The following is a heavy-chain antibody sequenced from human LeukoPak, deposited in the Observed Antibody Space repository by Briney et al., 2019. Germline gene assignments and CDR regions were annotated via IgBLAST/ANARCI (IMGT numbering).Heavy chain of an antibody. CDR3: ARKTYYDILTGYFFDY. Sequence: SETLSLTCAVYGGSFSGYYWSWIRQPPGKGLEWIGEINHSGSTNYNPSLKSRVTISVDTSKNQFSLKLSSVTAADTAVYYCARKTYYDILTGYFFDYWGQGTLVTVSS. J-gene: IGHJ4*02. CDR2: INHSGST. V-gene: IGHV4-34*01. D-gene: IGHD3-9*01. CDR1: GGSFSGYY.